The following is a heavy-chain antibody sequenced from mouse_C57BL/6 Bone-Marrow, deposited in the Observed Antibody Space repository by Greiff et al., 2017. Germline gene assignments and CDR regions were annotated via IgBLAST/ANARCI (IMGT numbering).Heavy chain of an antibody. J-gene: IGHJ3*01. CDR2: ISDGGSYT. D-gene: IGHD2-2*01. Sequence: EVKLVESGGGLVKPGGSLKLSCAASGFTFSSYAMSWVRQTPEKRLEWVATISDGGSYTYYPDNVKGRFTISRDNAKNNLYLQRSHLKSENTAMYYWAWLPPLAYGGKGTLVTVSA. CDR1: GFTFSSYA. CDR3: AWLPPLAY. V-gene: IGHV5-4*03.